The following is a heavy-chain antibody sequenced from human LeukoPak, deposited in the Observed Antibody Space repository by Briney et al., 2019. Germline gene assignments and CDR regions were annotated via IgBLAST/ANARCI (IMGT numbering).Heavy chain of an antibody. CDR2: ISGSGGST. CDR1: GFIFSSYA. D-gene: IGHD6-19*01. Sequence: PGGSLRLSCAASGFIFSSYAMSWVRQAPGKGLEWVSAISGSGGSTYYADSVKGRFTISSDNSKNTLYLQMSSLRAEDTAVYYCAKDRRIAVAGTMLDYWGQGILVTVST. CDR3: AKDRRIAVAGTMLDY. J-gene: IGHJ4*02. V-gene: IGHV3-23*01.